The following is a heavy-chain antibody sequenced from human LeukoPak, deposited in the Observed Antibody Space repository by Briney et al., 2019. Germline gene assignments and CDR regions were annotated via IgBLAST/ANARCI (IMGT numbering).Heavy chain of an antibody. J-gene: IGHJ4*02. Sequence: ASVKVSCKASGYTFTSYGISWVRQAPGQGLEWMGWISAYNGNTNYAQKFQGRVTITADKSTSTAYMELSSLRSEDTAVYYCAILGGMTTVVTRRDYWGQGTLVTVSS. CDR3: AILGGMTTVVTRRDY. D-gene: IGHD4-23*01. CDR1: GYTFTSYG. V-gene: IGHV1-18*01. CDR2: ISAYNGNT.